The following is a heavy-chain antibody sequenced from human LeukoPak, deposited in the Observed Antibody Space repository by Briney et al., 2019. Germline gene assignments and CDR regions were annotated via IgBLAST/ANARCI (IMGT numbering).Heavy chain of an antibody. Sequence: SETLSLTCTVSGGSISSGDYYWSWIRQPPGKGLEWIGYIYYSGSTYYNPSLKSRVTISLDTSKNQFSLKLSSVTAADTAVYYCARGANCGTPEAFDIWGQGTMVTVSS. J-gene: IGHJ3*02. V-gene: IGHV4-30-4*08. CDR2: IYYSGST. D-gene: IGHD4/OR15-4a*01. CDR1: GGSISSGDYY. CDR3: ARGANCGTPEAFDI.